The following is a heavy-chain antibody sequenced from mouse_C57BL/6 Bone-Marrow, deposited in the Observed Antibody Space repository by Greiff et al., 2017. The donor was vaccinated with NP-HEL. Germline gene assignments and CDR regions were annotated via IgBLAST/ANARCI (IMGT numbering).Heavy chain of an antibody. V-gene: IGHV5-4*01. CDR1: GFTFSSYA. CDR2: ISDGGRYT. Sequence: EVKLVESGGGLVKPGGSLKLSCAASGFTFSSYAMSWVRQTPEKSLEWVATISDGGRYTYYPDNVKGRFTISRDTAKNTLYLQMIHLKSEDTAMYYCARDSGYGSSSYAMDYWGQGTSVTVSS. CDR3: ARDSGYGSSSYAMDY. D-gene: IGHD1-1*01. J-gene: IGHJ4*01.